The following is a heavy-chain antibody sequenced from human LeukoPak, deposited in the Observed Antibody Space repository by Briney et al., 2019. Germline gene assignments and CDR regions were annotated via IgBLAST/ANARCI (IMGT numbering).Heavy chain of an antibody. J-gene: IGHJ4*02. D-gene: IGHD6-13*01. CDR3: ARVSAAAGTAPDY. Sequence: GGSLRLSCAASGFTFDDYAMHWVRQAPGKGLEWVSGISWNSGSIGYADSVKGRFTISRDNAKNSLYLQMNSLRAEDTAVYYCARVSAAAGTAPDYWGQGTLVTVSS. CDR1: GFTFDDYA. V-gene: IGHV3-9*01. CDR2: ISWNSGSI.